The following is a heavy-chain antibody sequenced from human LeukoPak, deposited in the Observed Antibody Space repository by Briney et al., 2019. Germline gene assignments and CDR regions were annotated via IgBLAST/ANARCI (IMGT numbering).Heavy chain of an antibody. D-gene: IGHD6-6*01. CDR2: IYHSGST. CDR1: GYSISSGYY. V-gene: IGHV4-38-2*02. J-gene: IGHJ5*02. CDR3: ARDSGIAARHWFDP. Sequence: PSETLSLTCTVSGYSISSGYYWGWIRQPPGKGLEWIGSIYHSGSTYYNPSLKSRVTISVDTSKNQFSLKLSSVTAADTAVYYCARDSGIAARHWFDPWGQGTLVTVSS.